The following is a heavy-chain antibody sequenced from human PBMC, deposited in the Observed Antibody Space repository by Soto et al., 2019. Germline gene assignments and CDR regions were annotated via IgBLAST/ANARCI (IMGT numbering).Heavy chain of an antibody. CDR3: AVGIVLVPAAIFNYYGMDV. D-gene: IGHD2-2*01. CDR1: GFTFTSSA. V-gene: IGHV1-58*01. J-gene: IGHJ6*02. CDR2: IVVGSGNT. Sequence: SVKVSCKASGFTFTSSAVQWVRQARGQRLDWIGWIVVGSGNTNYAQKFQERVTITRDMSTSTAYMELSSLRSEDTAVYYCAVGIVLVPAAIFNYYGMDVWGQGTTVTVSS.